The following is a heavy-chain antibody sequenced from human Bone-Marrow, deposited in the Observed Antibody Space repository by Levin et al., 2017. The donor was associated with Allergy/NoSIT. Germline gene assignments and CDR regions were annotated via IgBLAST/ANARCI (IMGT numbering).Heavy chain of an antibody. Sequence: PSETLSLTCTVSGGSISSSSYYWGWIRQPPGKGLEWIGSIYYSGSTYYNPSLKSRVTISVDTSKNQFSLKLSSVTAADTAVYYCARTYNPLGVVNSWFDPWGQGTLVTVSS. CDR2: IYYSGST. CDR3: ARTYNPLGVVNSWFDP. J-gene: IGHJ5*02. D-gene: IGHD3-22*01. CDR1: GGSISSSSYY. V-gene: IGHV4-39*01.